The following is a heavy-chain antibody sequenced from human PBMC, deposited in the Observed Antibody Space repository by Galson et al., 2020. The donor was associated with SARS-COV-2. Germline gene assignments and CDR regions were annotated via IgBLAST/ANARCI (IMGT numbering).Heavy chain of an antibody. J-gene: IGHJ3*02. Sequence: GESLKISCAASGFTFSDYYMSWIRQAPGKGLEWVSYISSSGSTIYYADSVKGRFTISRDNAKNSLYLQMNSLRAEDTAVYYCARESMTTVTAPAFDIWGQGTMVTVSS. D-gene: IGHD4-17*01. V-gene: IGHV3-11*01. CDR2: ISSSGSTI. CDR3: ARESMTTVTAPAFDI. CDR1: GFTFSDYY.